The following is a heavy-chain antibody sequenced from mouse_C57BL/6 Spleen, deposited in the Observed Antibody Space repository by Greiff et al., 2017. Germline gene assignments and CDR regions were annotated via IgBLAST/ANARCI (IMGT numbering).Heavy chain of an antibody. D-gene: IGHD2-3*01. J-gene: IGHJ2*01. V-gene: IGHV2-2*01. Sequence: QVQLQQSGPGLVQPSQSLSIPCTVSGFSLTSYGVHWVRQSPGKGLEWLGVIWSGGSTDYNAAFISRLSISKDNSKSQVFLKMNSLQADDTAIYYCARSTDGYYEETTGGFDYWGQGTTLTVSS. CDR3: ARSTDGYYEETTGGFDY. CDR1: GFSLTSYG. CDR2: IWSGGST.